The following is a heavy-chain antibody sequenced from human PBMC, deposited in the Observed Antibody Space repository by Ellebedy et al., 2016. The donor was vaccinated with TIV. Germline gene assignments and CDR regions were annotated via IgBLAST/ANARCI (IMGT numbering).Heavy chain of an antibody. J-gene: IGHJ4*02. D-gene: IGHD3-9*01. CDR3: ARGPDFLRYFDWSFDY. V-gene: IGHV4-34*01. CDR1: GGSFSGYY. Sequence: MPSETLSLTCAVYGGSFSGYYWSWIRQPPGKGLEWIGEINHSGSTNYNPSLKSRVTVSVDTSKNQFSLKLSSVTAADTAVYYCARGPDFLRYFDWSFDYWGQGTLVTVSS. CDR2: INHSGST.